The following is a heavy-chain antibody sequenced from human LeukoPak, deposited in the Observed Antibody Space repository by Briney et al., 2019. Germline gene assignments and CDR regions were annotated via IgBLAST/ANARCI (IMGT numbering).Heavy chain of an antibody. D-gene: IGHD1-26*01. CDR2: ISGSGGST. Sequence: GGSLRLSCAASGFTFSSYAMSWVRQAPGKGLEWVSAISGSGGSTYYADSVKGRFTISRDNSKNTLYLQMNSLRAEDTAVYYRAKAEWELLTFIDYWGQGTLVTVSS. CDR3: AKAEWELLTFIDY. V-gene: IGHV3-23*01. CDR1: GFTFSSYA. J-gene: IGHJ4*02.